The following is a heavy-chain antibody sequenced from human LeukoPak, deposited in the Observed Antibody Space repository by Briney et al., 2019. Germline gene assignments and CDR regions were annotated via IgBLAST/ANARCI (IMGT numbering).Heavy chain of an antibody. CDR2: IRYDGSNK. CDR1: GFTFSSYG. V-gene: IGHV3-30*02. J-gene: IGHJ4*02. CDR3: AKDELWFGELLYHYFDY. D-gene: IGHD3-10*01. Sequence: GGSLRLSCAASGFTFSSYGMHWVRQAPGKGLEWVAFIRYDGSNKYYADSVKGRFTISRDNSKNTLYLQMNSLRAEDTAVYYCAKDELWFGELLYHYFDYWGQGTLVTVSS.